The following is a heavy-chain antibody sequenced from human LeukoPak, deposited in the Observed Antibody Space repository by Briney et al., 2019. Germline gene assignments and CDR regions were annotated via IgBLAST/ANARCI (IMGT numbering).Heavy chain of an antibody. J-gene: IGHJ6*02. CDR3: ARSPTYYYGMDV. CDR1: GFTFSSYA. V-gene: IGHV3-23*01. CDR2: ISGSGGST. Sequence: GGSLRLSCAASGFTFSSYAMSWVRQAPGKGLEWVSAISGSGGSTYYADSVKGRFTISRDNSKNTLYLQMNSLRAEDTAVYYCARSPTYYYGMDVWGQGTTVTVSS.